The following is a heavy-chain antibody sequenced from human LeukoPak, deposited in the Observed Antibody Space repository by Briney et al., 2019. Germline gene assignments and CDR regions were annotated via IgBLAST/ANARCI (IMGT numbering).Heavy chain of an antibody. V-gene: IGHV3-23*01. CDR3: AKGPRGGATNNFDY. Sequence: PGGSLRLSCAASGFTFSSSAMSWVRQAPGKGLEWVSVITGSAGSTYYADSVKGRFTISRDNSKNTLYLQMNSLTADDTAIYYCAKGPRGGATNNFDYWGQGTLVTVSS. CDR2: ITGSAGST. D-gene: IGHD1-26*01. CDR1: GFTFSSSA. J-gene: IGHJ4*02.